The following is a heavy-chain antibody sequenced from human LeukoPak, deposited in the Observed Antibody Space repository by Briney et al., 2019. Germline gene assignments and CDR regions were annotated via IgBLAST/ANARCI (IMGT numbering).Heavy chain of an antibody. J-gene: IGHJ4*02. Sequence: TGGSLRLSCAASGFTFSTYNMNWVRQAPGKGLEWVSSISGTGSSTYYTDSVKGRFTISRDNAKNSLYLQMNSLRAEDTAVYYCARDQGPDYWGQGTLVTVSS. CDR3: ARDQGPDY. CDR1: GFTFSTYN. CDR2: ISGTGSST. V-gene: IGHV3-48*01.